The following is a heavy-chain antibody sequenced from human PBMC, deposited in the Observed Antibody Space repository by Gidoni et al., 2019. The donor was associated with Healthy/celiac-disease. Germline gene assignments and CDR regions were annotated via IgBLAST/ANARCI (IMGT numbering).Heavy chain of an antibody. J-gene: IGHJ4*02. V-gene: IGHV4-34*01. CDR3: ARGLETMIRGVISFDY. CDR2: INHSGST. D-gene: IGHD3-10*01. Sequence: QVQLQQWGAGLLQPSETLSLTCAVYGGSFSGCYWSWLRQSPGKGLEWIGEINHSGSTNYNPSLKSRVTISIDTSKNQFSLKLSSVTAADTAVYYCARGLETMIRGVISFDYWGQGTLVTVSS. CDR1: GGSFSGCY.